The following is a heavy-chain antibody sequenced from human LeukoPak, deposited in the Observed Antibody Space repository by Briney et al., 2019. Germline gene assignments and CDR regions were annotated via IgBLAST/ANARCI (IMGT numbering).Heavy chain of an antibody. J-gene: IGHJ4*02. D-gene: IGHD2-2*01. Sequence: PGGSLRLSCAASGFTFSSYAMHWVRQAPGKGLEWVAVISYDGSNKYCADSVKGRFTISRDHSKDTLYLQMNSLRAEDTAVYYCARVKCSSTSCSRYYFDYWGQGTLVTVSS. CDR2: ISYDGSNK. CDR1: GFTFSSYA. V-gene: IGHV3-30-3*01. CDR3: ARVKCSSTSCSRYYFDY.